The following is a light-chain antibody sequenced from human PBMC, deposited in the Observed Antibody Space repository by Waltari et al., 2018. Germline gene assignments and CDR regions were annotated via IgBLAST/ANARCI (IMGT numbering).Light chain of an antibody. CDR1: QSVSRA. J-gene: IGKJ1*01. Sequence: DIVLTQSPGTLSLSPGDIATLSCRASQSVSRALAWYQQKPGQAPRLLIYGASSRATGISDRFSGSGSGTDFSLTISRLEPEDFAVYYCQHYVRLPATFGQGTKVEIK. CDR3: QHYVRLPAT. CDR2: GAS. V-gene: IGKV3-20*01.